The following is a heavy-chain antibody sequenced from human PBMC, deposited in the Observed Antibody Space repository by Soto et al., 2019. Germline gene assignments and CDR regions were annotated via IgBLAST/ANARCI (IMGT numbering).Heavy chain of an antibody. CDR2: IYYTGST. V-gene: IGHV4-59*01. D-gene: IGHD3-9*01. CDR1: GDSISSSY. J-gene: IGHJ3*01. Sequence: QVLLQESGPGLVKPSETLSLTCTVSGDSISSSYWSWIRQPPGKGLEWIAYIYYTGSTNYNSSLKSRVNISLDTSKNKFSLKLNSVTAADTAGYFSAGLYPFFDSLTGSQQFAFDLWGQGTMVAV. CDR3: AGLYPFFDSLTGSQQFAFDL.